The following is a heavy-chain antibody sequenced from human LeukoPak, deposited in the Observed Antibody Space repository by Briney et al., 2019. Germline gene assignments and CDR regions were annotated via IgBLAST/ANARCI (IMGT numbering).Heavy chain of an antibody. J-gene: IGHJ4*01. CDR2: IIPIFGTA. V-gene: IGHV1-69*05. CDR3: AKTRGGNPRYYFDY. Sequence: SVKVSCKASGGTFSSYAISWVRQAPGQGLEWMGRIIPIFGTANYAQKFQGRATITTDESTTTAYMELSSLRSEDTALYYCAKTRGGNPRYYFDYWGHGTLVTVSS. CDR1: GGTFSSYA. D-gene: IGHD4-23*01.